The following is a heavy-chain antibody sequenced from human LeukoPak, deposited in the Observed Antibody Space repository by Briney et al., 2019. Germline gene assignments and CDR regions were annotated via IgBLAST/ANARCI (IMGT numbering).Heavy chain of an antibody. V-gene: IGHV3-21*01. CDR2: ISTSGGYI. D-gene: IGHD2-15*01. CDR1: GFTFTSYS. CDR3: ARRRGSPDAFDI. J-gene: IGHJ3*02. Sequence: GGSLRLSCAASGFTFTSYSMNWVRQAPGKGLEWVSSISTSGGYIYYADSVKGRFTISRDNAKNSLYLQMNSLRAEDTAVYYCARRRGSPDAFDIWGQGTMVTVSS.